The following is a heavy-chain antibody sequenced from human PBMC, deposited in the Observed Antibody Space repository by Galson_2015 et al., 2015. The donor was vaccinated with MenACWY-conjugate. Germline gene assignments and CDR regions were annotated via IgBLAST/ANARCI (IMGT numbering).Heavy chain of an antibody. CDR1: GFTFRSYG. CDR2: ISYDGSNK. D-gene: IGHD6-19*01. Sequence: SLRLSCAASGFTFRSYGMHWVRQAPGKGLGWVAVISYDGSNKYYADSVKGRFTISREHSKNTLYLQMNSLRAEDTAVYYCAKGGLWYSSGWYSNYYYYGMDVWGQGTTVTVSS. J-gene: IGHJ6*02. CDR3: AKGGLWYSSGWYSNYYYYGMDV. V-gene: IGHV3-30*18.